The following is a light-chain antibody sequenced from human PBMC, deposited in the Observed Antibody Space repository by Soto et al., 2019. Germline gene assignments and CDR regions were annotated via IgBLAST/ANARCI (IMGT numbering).Light chain of an antibody. Sequence: DIQLTQSPSFLSASVGDRVTITCRASQGISSYLAWYQQKPGKAPKLLIYAASTLQSGVPSRFSGSGSGTEFTLTISSLQPEDFATYYCQQLNSYPRTFGQGRRLEI. CDR3: QQLNSYPRT. V-gene: IGKV1-9*01. CDR2: AAS. J-gene: IGKJ5*01. CDR1: QGISSY.